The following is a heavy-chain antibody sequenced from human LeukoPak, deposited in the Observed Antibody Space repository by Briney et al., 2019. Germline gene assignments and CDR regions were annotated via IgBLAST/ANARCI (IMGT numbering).Heavy chain of an antibody. CDR2: IKQDGSEK. Sequence: GGSLRLSCAASGFTFSNAWMSWVRQAPGKGLEWVANIKQDGSEKFYVDSVKGRFTISRDNAKNSLYLQMNSLRAEDTAVYFCARAIVVVAAQYYFDYWGQGALVTVSS. J-gene: IGHJ4*02. D-gene: IGHD2-15*01. CDR3: ARAIVVVAAQYYFDY. V-gene: IGHV3-7*04. CDR1: GFTFSNAW.